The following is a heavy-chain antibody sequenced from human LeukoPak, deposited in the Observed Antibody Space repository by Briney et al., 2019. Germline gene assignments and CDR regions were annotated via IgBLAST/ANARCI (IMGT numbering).Heavy chain of an antibody. CDR2: IYDSGST. V-gene: IGHV4-30-4*01. J-gene: IGHJ3*02. CDR3: ARDCSGGSCYGAFDI. Sequence: SQTLSLTCTVSGASIRSGDYYWSWIRQPPGKGLEWIGYIYDSGSTYYNPSLKSRITISVDTSENRFSLKLSSVTATDTAVYYCARDCSGGSCYGAFDIWGQGTKVTVSS. CDR1: GASIRSGDYY. D-gene: IGHD2-15*01.